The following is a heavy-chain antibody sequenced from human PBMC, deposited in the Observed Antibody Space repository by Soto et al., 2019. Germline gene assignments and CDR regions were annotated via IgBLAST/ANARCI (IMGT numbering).Heavy chain of an antibody. CDR1: GFTFSNYW. CDR2: INGDGSGT. J-gene: IGHJ5*02. Sequence: EVQLVESGGGLVQPGGSLRLSCAAPGFTFSNYWIHWVRQVPGEGLVWLSRINGDGSGTYYADSVKGRFTISRDNAKNTVYVQMNSLRAEDTAVYYCARGGLRAYWIDPWGQGTLVTVSS. CDR3: ARGGLRAYWIDP. V-gene: IGHV3-74*01. D-gene: IGHD4-17*01.